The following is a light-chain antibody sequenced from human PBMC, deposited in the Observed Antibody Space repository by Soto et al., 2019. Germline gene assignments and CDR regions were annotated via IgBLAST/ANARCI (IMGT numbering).Light chain of an antibody. CDR3: QQYGSSRT. V-gene: IGKV3-20*01. Sequence: EIVLTQSPGTLSLFPGERATLSCRASQFVSSSYLAWYQQKPGQAPRLLIYGASSRASGIPDRFSGSGSGTDFTLTISRLEPEDFAVYYCQQYGSSRTFGQGTKVDIK. CDR2: GAS. CDR1: QFVSSSY. J-gene: IGKJ1*01.